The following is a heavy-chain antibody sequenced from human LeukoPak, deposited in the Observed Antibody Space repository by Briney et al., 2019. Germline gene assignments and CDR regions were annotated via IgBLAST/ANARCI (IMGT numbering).Heavy chain of an antibody. CDR3: ARHLGHYY. J-gene: IGHJ4*02. V-gene: IGHV4-38-2*01. D-gene: IGHD3-3*02. CDR1: GYSISSGYY. CDR2: IYHSGST. Sequence: SETLSLTCAVSGYSISSGYYWGWIRQPPGKGLEWIGSIYHSGSTYYNPSLKSRVTISVDTSKNQFSLKLSSATAADTAVYYCARHLGHYYFGQGTLVTVSS.